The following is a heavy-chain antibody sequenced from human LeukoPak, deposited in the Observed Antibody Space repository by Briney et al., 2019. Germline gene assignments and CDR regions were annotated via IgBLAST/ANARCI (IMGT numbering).Heavy chain of an antibody. CDR1: GFRFSDFT. CDR3: AKGSVGATSLGELYY. D-gene: IGHD1-26*01. J-gene: IGHJ4*02. V-gene: IGHV3-23*01. CDR2: IGGRGGST. Sequence: PGGSLRLSCAASGFRFSDFTMTWVRQAPGKGPEWVSAIGGRGGSTYYADSVKGRFTISRDNSKNTLYLQMNSLRAEDTAVYYCAKGSVGATSLGELYYWGQGTLVTVSS.